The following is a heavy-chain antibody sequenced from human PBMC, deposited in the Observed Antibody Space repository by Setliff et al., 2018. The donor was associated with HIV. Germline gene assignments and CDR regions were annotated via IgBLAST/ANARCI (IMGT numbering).Heavy chain of an antibody. V-gene: IGHV4-39*07. Sequence: ETLSLTCTVSGASITTDTYYWAWIRQPPGKGLEWIGSIYHSGSTYYKPSLKSRLTISVDTSKNQFSLSLNSVTAADTAVYFCARGGAVSADFDSWGQGTLVTVSS. CDR1: GASITTDTYY. J-gene: IGHJ5*01. CDR2: IYHSGST. D-gene: IGHD3-16*01. CDR3: ARGGAVSADFDS.